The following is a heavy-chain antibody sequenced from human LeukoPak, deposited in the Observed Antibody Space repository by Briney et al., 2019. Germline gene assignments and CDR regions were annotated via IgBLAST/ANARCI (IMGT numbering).Heavy chain of an antibody. V-gene: IGHV3-7*01. CDR2: IKQDGSEK. J-gene: IGHJ1*01. CDR1: GFTFSSYW. D-gene: IGHD6-13*01. Sequence: PGGSLRLSCAASGFTFSSYWMSWVRQAPGKGLEWVANIKQDGSEKYYVDSVKGRFTISRDNAKNSLYLQMNSLSAEDTAVYYCARDSSRGTIQHWGQGTLVTVSS. CDR3: ARDSSRGTIQH.